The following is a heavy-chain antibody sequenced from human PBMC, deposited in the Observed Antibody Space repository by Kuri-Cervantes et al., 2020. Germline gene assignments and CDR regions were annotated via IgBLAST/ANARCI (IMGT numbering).Heavy chain of an antibody. CDR2: IWYDGSNK. D-gene: IGHD7-27*01. CDR3: ARAEDWGTPWCFDL. V-gene: IGHV3-30*02. J-gene: IGHJ2*01. Sequence: GESLKISCAASGFTFSSYGMHWVRQAPGKGLEWVAIIWYDGSNKHYADSVKGRFTISRDNSKNTKNTLYLQMNSLRSEDTAVYYCARAEDWGTPWCFDLWGRGTLVTVSS. CDR1: GFTFSSYG.